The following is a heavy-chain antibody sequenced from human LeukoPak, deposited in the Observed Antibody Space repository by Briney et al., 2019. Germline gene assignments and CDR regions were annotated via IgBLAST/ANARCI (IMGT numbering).Heavy chain of an antibody. CDR1: GYSISSGYY. CDR2: IYRSGGT. CDR3: VRLFGSDGKNCFDA. V-gene: IGHV4-38-2*02. Sequence: SETLSLTCTASGYSISSGYYWGWIRQPPGKGLEWIGSIYRSGGTNYSPSLRSRVTISVDTSKNQLSLNLSSVTAADTAVYYCVRLFGSDGKNCFDAWGQGTLVTVSS. J-gene: IGHJ5*02. D-gene: IGHD3-16*01.